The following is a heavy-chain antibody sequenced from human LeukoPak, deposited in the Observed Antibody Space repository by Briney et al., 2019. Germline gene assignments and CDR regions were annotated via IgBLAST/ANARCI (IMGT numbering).Heavy chain of an antibody. CDR1: GYTFTGYY. J-gene: IGHJ6*03. CDR3: ARDPFKGRWLVGYYYYYYMDV. D-gene: IGHD6-19*01. Sequence: EASVKVSCKASGYTFTGYYMHWVRQAPGQGLEWMGWINPNSGGTNYAQKFQGRFTMTRDTPISTAYVELSRLRSDDTAVYYCARDPFKGRWLVGYYYYYYMDVWGKGTTVTVSS. V-gene: IGHV1-2*02. CDR2: INPNSGGT.